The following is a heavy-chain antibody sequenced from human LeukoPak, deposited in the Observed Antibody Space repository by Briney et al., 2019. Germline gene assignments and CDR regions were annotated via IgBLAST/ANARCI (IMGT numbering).Heavy chain of an antibody. CDR1: GFTFSSYY. Sequence: GGSLRLSCAASGFTFSSYYMNWVRQAPGKGLEWVSSISSSSNYIYYADSVKGRFTISRDNAKNSLYLQMNSLRAEDTALYFCASGIRERGFDYWGQGTLVTVSS. CDR3: ASGIRERGFDY. V-gene: IGHV3-21*01. D-gene: IGHD1-1*01. CDR2: ISSSSNYI. J-gene: IGHJ4*02.